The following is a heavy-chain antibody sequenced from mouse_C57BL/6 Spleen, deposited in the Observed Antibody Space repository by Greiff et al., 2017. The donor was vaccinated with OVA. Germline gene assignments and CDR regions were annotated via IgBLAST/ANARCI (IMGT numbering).Heavy chain of an antibody. CDR2: IYPGDGDT. Sequence: VQLQQSGPELVKPGASVKISCKASGYAFSSSWMNWVKQRPGKGLEWIGRIYPGDGDTNYNGKFKGKATLTADKSSSTAYMQLSSLTSEDSAVYFCASSYPYFDYWGQGTTLTVSS. J-gene: IGHJ2*01. D-gene: IGHD2-10*01. CDR1: GYAFSSSW. CDR3: ASSYPYFDY. V-gene: IGHV1-82*01.